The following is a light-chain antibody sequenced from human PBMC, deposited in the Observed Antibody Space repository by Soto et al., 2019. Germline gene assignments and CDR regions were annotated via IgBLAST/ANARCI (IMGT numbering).Light chain of an antibody. V-gene: IGLV1-40*01. CDR3: QSYDDSLSCSV. Sequence: QSVLTQPPSVSGAPGQRVTISCTGSSSNIGAGYDVHWYQQLPGTAPKLLIYGNTNRLSGVPYRFSGSKSDTSASLAITGLQAEDEADYYCQSYDDSLSCSVFGGGTKLTVL. CDR1: SSNIGAGYD. CDR2: GNT. J-gene: IGLJ3*02.